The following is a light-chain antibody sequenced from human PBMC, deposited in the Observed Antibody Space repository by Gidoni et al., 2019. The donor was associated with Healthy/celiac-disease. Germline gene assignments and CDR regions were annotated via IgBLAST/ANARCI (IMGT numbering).Light chain of an antibody. Sequence: DIVMTQSPASLAVSLGERATINCKSSQSVLYSSTNKNYLAWYQQKPGQPPKLLIYWSSTRESGVPDRFSGSGSGTDFTLTISSLQAEDVAVYYCQQYYSTPPALTFGGGTKVEIK. CDR2: WSS. V-gene: IGKV4-1*01. CDR3: QQYYSTPPALT. J-gene: IGKJ4*01. CDR1: QSVLYSSTNKNY.